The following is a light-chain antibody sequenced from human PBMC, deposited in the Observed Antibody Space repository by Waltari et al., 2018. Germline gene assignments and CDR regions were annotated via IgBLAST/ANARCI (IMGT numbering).Light chain of an antibody. CDR1: QSLLHSNGNNN. CDR2: LAS. J-gene: IGKJ3*01. CDR3: MQTLQAPLT. Sequence: DIVMTQSPLSLPVTPGEPASISCRSSQSLLHSNGNNNLDWYLQKPGQAPQLLIYLASNRAPGVPDRFSGSGSGTDFTLKISRVEAEDVGIYYCMQTLQAPLTFGPGTKVEI. V-gene: IGKV2-28*01.